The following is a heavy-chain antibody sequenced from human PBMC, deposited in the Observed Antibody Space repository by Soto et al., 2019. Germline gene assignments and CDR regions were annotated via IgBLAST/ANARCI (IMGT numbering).Heavy chain of an antibody. Sequence: PSETLSLTCTVSGGSISSYYWSWIRQPPGKGLEWIGYIYYSGSTNYNPSLKSRVTISVDTSKNQSSLKLSSVTAADTAVYYCEREWREYYDFWSGQAYYFDYWGQGTLVTVSS. J-gene: IGHJ4*02. CDR2: IYYSGST. D-gene: IGHD3-3*01. V-gene: IGHV4-59*01. CDR3: EREWREYYDFWSGQAYYFDY. CDR1: GGSISSYY.